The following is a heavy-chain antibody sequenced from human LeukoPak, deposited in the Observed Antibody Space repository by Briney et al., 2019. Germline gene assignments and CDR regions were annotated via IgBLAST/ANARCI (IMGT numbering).Heavy chain of an antibody. CDR3: ARRTSDYYYYGMDV. CDR2: IFYSGST. J-gene: IGHJ6*02. D-gene: IGHD1-7*01. Sequence: PSETLSLTCTVSGGSISSYYWSSIRQPPGKGLEWVGYIFYSGSTNYNPSLKSRVTISVDTSKNQFSLKLSSVTAADTAVYYCARRTSDYYYYGMDVWGQGTTVTVSS. CDR1: GGSISSYY. V-gene: IGHV4-59*08.